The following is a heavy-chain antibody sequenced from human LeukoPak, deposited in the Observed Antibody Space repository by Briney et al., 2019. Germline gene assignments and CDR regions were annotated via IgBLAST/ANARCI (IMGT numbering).Heavy chain of an antibody. CDR2: TYYRSNWYN. V-gene: IGHV6-1*01. D-gene: IGHD2-2*01. Sequence: SQTLSLICAISGDSVSSNSAAWNWIRQSPSRGLEWLGRTYYRSNWYNNYTVSLKSRITINADTSKNQFSLQLTSVTPEDTALYYCARSLPATVGNWFDPWGQGTLVIVSS. J-gene: IGHJ5*02. CDR3: ARSLPATVGNWFDP. CDR1: GDSVSSNSAA.